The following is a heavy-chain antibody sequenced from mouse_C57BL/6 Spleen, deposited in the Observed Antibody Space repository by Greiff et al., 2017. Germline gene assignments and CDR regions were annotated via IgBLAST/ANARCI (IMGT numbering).Heavy chain of an antibody. CDR1: GYTFTSYW. CDR3: ARSTVVAPFAY. D-gene: IGHD1-1*01. Sequence: QVQLQQPGAELVRPGTSVKLSCKASGYTFTSYWMHWVKQRPGQGLEWIGVIDPSDSYTNYNQKFKGKATLTVDTSSSTAYMQLSSLTSEDSAVYYCARSTVVAPFAYWGQGTLVTVSA. J-gene: IGHJ3*01. CDR2: IDPSDSYT. V-gene: IGHV1-59*01.